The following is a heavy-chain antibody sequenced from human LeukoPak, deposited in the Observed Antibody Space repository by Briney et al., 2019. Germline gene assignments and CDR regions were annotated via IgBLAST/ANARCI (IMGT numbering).Heavy chain of an antibody. CDR3: ARGSQYYDFWSGYYFDY. J-gene: IGHJ4*02. Sequence: PSETLSLTCTVSGGSISSGSYYWSWIRQPAGKGLEWIGRIYTSGSTNYNPSLKSRVTISVDTSKNQFSLKLSSVTAADTAVYYCARGSQYYDFWSGYYFDYWGQGTLVTVSS. D-gene: IGHD3-3*01. CDR1: GGSISSGSYY. V-gene: IGHV4-61*02. CDR2: IYTSGST.